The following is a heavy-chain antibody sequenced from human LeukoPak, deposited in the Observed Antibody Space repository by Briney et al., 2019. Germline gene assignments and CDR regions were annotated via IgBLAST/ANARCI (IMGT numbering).Heavy chain of an antibody. Sequence: PSETLSLTCAVYGGSFSGYYWSWIRQPPGKGLEWIGEINHSGSTNYNPSLKSRVTISVDTSKNQFSLKLSSVTAADTAVYYCARAYCTNGVCYKYNWFDPWGQGTLVTVSS. J-gene: IGHJ5*02. CDR2: INHSGST. V-gene: IGHV4-34*01. D-gene: IGHD2-8*01. CDR1: GGSFSGYY. CDR3: ARAYCTNGVCYKYNWFDP.